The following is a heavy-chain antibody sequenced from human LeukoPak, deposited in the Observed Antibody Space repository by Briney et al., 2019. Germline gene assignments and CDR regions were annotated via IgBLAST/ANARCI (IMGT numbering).Heavy chain of an antibody. Sequence: ASVKVSCKASGYTFTGYYMHWVRQAPGQGLEWMGWINPNSGGTNYAQKFQGRVTMTRDTSISTAHMELSRLRSDDTAVYYCARGGNMVRGAEDYFDYWGQGTLVTVSS. V-gene: IGHV1-2*02. J-gene: IGHJ4*02. CDR2: INPNSGGT. D-gene: IGHD3-10*01. CDR1: GYTFTGYY. CDR3: ARGGNMVRGAEDYFDY.